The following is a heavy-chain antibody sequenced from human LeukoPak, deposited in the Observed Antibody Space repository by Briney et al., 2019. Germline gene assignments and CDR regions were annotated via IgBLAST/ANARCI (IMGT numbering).Heavy chain of an antibody. V-gene: IGHV3-48*01. J-gene: IGHJ6*02. CDR1: GFTFSSYS. CDR2: ISSSSSTI. Sequence: GGSLRLSCAASGFTFSSYSMNWVRQAPGKGLEWVSYISSSSSTIYYADSVKGRFTISRDNAKNSLYLQMNSLSAEDTAVYYCARDRIQLWWDYGMDVWGQGTTVTVSS. CDR3: ARDRIQLWWDYGMDV. D-gene: IGHD5-18*01.